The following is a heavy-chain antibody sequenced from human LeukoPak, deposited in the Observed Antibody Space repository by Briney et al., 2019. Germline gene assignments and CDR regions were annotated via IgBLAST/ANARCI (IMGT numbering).Heavy chain of an antibody. D-gene: IGHD2-21*01. J-gene: IGHJ5*02. CDR3: ARLFPILHWFDP. V-gene: IGHV4-39*01. Sequence: SETLSLTCTVSGGSISSSSYYWGWIRQPPGKGLEWIGSIYYSGSTYYNPSLKSRVTISVDTSKNQFSLKLSSVTAADTAVYYCARLFPILHWFDPWGQGTLVTVSS. CDR2: IYYSGST. CDR1: GGSISSSSYY.